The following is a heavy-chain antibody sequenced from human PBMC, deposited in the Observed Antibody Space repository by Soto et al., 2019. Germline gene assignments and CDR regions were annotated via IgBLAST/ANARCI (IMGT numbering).Heavy chain of an antibody. CDR2: IFYNGTT. CDR1: GGFISTYF. J-gene: IGHJ5*02. V-gene: IGHV4-59*01. CDR3: ASSPPQIRFLVLWFGP. Sequence: SETLSLTCTVSGGFISTYFWSWIRQVPGKGPEWIGYIFYNGTTNYNPSLKSRVTMSVDTSKNQFSLKLNSVTAADTAVYYCASSPPQIRFLVLWFGPWGPGTQVTVSS. D-gene: IGHD3-3*01.